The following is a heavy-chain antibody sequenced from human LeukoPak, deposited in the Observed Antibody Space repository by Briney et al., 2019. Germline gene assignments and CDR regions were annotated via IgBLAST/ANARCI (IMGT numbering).Heavy chain of an antibody. Sequence: PSETLSLTRTVSGGSITNYYWSWIRQPPGKGLECIGYIYYSGSTNYNPSLKSRVTISLHTFKNQFSLKLNSVTAADTAVYYCARGVPYGPSYEFFDYWGERPVDTVSS. CDR2: IYYSGST. D-gene: IGHD3-10*01. J-gene: IGHJ4*02. CDR3: ARGVPYGPSYEFFDY. CDR1: GGSITNYY. V-gene: IGHV4-59*01.